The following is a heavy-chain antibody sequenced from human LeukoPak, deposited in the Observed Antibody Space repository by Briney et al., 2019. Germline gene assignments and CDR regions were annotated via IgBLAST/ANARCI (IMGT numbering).Heavy chain of an antibody. CDR3: AKDGSWSCTD. CDR2: IAHHRNNK. D-gene: IGHD2-8*02. J-gene: IGHJ4*02. Sequence: PGGSLRLSCGASGFTFSSSAMHWVRQGPGKGLEWVAYIAHHRNNKYYADSVKGRFTISRDNSKGSLYLQMNSLRADDTAVYYCAKDGSWSCTDWGQGTLVRVSS. CDR1: GFTFSSSA. V-gene: IGHV3-30*02.